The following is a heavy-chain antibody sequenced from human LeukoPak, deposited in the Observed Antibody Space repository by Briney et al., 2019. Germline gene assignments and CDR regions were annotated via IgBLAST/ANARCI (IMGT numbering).Heavy chain of an antibody. Sequence: PSETLSLTCTVSGGSISSHFWSWIRQPPGKGLEWIGNIYNSGTTNYNPSLESRVTISVDTSKNQLSLQLTSVAAADTAVYYCTKATQWLAFDCWGRGTLVTVSS. V-gene: IGHV4-59*11. J-gene: IGHJ4*02. CDR3: TKATQWLAFDC. CDR1: GGSISSHF. D-gene: IGHD6-19*01. CDR2: IYNSGTT.